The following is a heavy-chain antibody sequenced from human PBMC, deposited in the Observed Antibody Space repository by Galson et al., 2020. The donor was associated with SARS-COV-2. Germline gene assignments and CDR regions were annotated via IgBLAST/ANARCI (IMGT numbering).Heavy chain of an antibody. CDR2: IYYSGST. D-gene: IGHD5-12*01. Sequence: SETLSLTCTVSGGSISSSRYYWGWIRQPPGKGLEWIGSIYYSGSTYYNPSLKSRVTISVDTSKNQFSLKLSSVTAADTAVYYCARHKKRWLQLGAFALGAIDIWGQWTMVTVS. V-gene: IGHV4-39*01. J-gene: IGHJ3*02. CDR1: GGSISSSRYY. CDR3: ARHKKRWLQLGAFALGAIDI.